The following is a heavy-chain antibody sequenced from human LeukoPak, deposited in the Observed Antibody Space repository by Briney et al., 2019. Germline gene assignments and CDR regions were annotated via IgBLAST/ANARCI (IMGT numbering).Heavy chain of an antibody. J-gene: IGHJ4*02. CDR3: AKVVSGYHFDY. Sequence: GGSLRLSCAASGFTFSSYGMSWVRRAPGKGPEWVSGISGSGGNTYYADSVKGRFTISRDNSQNTLYLQMNTLRAEDTAVYYCAKVVSGYHFDYWGQGPRSPSPQ. CDR2: ISGSGGNT. CDR1: GFTFSSYG. V-gene: IGHV3-23*01. D-gene: IGHD5-12*01.